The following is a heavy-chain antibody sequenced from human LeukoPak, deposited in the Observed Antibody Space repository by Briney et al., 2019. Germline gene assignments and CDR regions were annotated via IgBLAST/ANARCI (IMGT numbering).Heavy chain of an antibody. CDR1: GFTFSIWA. V-gene: IGHV3-23*01. D-gene: IGHD6-13*01. CDR3: AKGRGRSSRMIFDF. CDR2: ISCSWCRT. Sequence: SLRLFCGASGFTFSIWAMMWVRHAPGRGLEEGSGISCSWCRTYYADSVKGRFTISRDNSKNTLYLQVNTLRDEDTAVYYCAKGRGRSSRMIFDFWGQGTLVTVPS. J-gene: IGHJ4*02.